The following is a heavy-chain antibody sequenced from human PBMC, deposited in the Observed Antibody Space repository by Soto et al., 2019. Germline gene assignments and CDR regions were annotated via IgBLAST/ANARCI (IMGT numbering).Heavy chain of an antibody. J-gene: IGHJ4*02. V-gene: IGHV4-61*08. Sequence: PSETVSLTXTVSGGSVSSGDYYWSWIRQPPGKGLQWIGYVYYSGSTDYNPSLKSRVTISVDTSKNQFSLKLTSVTVADTAVYYCARERTGDPTFFDYWGQGTLVTVSS. CDR1: GGSVSSGDYY. CDR2: VYYSGST. D-gene: IGHD1-1*01. CDR3: ARERTGDPTFFDY.